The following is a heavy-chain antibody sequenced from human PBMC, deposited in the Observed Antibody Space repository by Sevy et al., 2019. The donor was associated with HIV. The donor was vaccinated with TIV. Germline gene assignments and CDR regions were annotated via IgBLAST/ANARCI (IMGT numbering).Heavy chain of an antibody. V-gene: IGHV3-74*01. Sequence: GGSLRLSCAASGFTFSSYWMHWVRQAPGKGLVWVSRINSDGSSTSYADSVTGRFTISRDNAKNTLYLQMNRLTAEVTAVYYCASHSPYSSRRVGYYYYGMDVWGQGTTVTVSS. CDR2: INSDGSST. D-gene: IGHD6-13*01. CDR3: ASHSPYSSRRVGYYYYGMDV. CDR1: GFTFSSYW. J-gene: IGHJ6*02.